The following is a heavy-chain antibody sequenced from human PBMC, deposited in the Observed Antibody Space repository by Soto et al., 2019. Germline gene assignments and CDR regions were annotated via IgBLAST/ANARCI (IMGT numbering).Heavy chain of an antibody. V-gene: IGHV3-74*01. J-gene: IGHJ5*02. CDR2: INTDGSRT. CDR1: GFTFNNYW. D-gene: IGHD1-1*01. CDR3: AKVATGSYNWFDP. Sequence: EVQLVESGGELVQPGGSLRLSCAASGFTFNNYWMHWVRQAPGKGLVWVSRINTDGSRTNYADSVKGRFTISRDNAKNTLYLQMASLRAEDTAVYYCAKVATGSYNWFDPWGHGPLVTVSS.